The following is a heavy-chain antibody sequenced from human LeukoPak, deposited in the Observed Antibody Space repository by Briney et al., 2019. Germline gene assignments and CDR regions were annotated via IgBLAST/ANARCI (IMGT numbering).Heavy chain of an antibody. Sequence: SVKVSCKASGGTFSSYAISWVRQAHGQGLEWMGGIIPIFGTANYAQKFQGRVTITTDESTSTAYMELSSLRSEDTAVYYCARDGGGNYYYYDMDVWGKGTTVTVYS. CDR3: ARDGGGNYYYYDMDV. J-gene: IGHJ6*03. CDR2: IIPIFGTA. V-gene: IGHV1-69*05. CDR1: GGTFSSYA. D-gene: IGHD4-23*01.